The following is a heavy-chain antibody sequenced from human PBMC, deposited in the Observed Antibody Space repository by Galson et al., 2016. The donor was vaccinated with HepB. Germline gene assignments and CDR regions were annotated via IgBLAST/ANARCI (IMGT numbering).Heavy chain of an antibody. J-gene: IGHJ4*02. V-gene: IGHV3-72*01. Sequence: MNWVRQAPGKGLEWIGRSRNKGSGYSTQYAASVQGRFTMSRDASMNSLYLQMNSLKTEDTAVYYCARLHYDGSVFHPFDCWGQGTLVTVSS. CDR3: ARLHYDGSVFHPFDC. D-gene: IGHD3-22*01. CDR2: SRNKGSGYST.